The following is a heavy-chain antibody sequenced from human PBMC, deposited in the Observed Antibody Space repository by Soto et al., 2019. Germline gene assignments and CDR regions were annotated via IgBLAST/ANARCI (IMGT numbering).Heavy chain of an antibody. CDR3: ARQPERYSSGWPGWFDP. D-gene: IGHD6-19*01. J-gene: IGHJ5*02. V-gene: IGHV4-39*01. CDR2: IYYSGST. Sequence: KTSETLSLTCTVSGGSISSSSYYWGWIRQPPGKGLEWIGSIYYSGSTYYNPSLKSRVTISVDTSKNQFSLKLSSVTAADTAVYYCARQPERYSSGWPGWFDPWGQGXLVTVSS. CDR1: GGSISSSSYY.